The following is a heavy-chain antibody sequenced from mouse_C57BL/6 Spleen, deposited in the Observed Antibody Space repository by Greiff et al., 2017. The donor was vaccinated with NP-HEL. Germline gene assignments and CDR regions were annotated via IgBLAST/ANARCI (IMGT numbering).Heavy chain of an antibody. CDR3: ARRGYAWYYFDY. CDR1: GYTFTDYY. J-gene: IGHJ2*01. D-gene: IGHD2-14*01. V-gene: IGHV1-76*01. Sequence: VQLQQSGAELVRPGASVKLSCKASGYTFTDYYINWVKQRPGQGLEWIARIYPGSGNTYYNEKFKGKATLTAEKSSSTAYMQLSSLTSEDSAVYFCARRGYAWYYFDYWGQGTTLTVSS. CDR2: IYPGSGNT.